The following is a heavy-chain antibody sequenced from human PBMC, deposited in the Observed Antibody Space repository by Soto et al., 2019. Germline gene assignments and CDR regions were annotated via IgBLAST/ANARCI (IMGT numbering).Heavy chain of an antibody. D-gene: IGHD3-3*01. CDR2: INHSGST. J-gene: IGHJ5*02. Sequence: TSETLSLTCAVYGGSFSGYYWSWIRQPPGKGLEWIGEINHSGSTNYNPSLKSRVTISVDTSKNQFSLKLSSVTAADTAVYCCARGRDVTIFGVVTIGFDPWGQGTLVTVSS. V-gene: IGHV4-34*01. CDR3: ARGRDVTIFGVVTIGFDP. CDR1: GGSFSGYY.